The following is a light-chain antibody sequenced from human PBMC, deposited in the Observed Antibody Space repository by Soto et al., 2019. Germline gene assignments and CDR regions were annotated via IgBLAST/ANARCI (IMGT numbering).Light chain of an antibody. Sequence: ETVFTQSPGTLSLSPGERATLSCRASSAVSSIYLAWYQQKPGQAPRLLIYGASSRATGIPDRFSGSGSGTDFTLTISRLEPEDFGVYYCQQYESSLTFGGGTK. CDR2: GAS. CDR3: QQYESSLT. CDR1: SAVSSIY. V-gene: IGKV3-20*01. J-gene: IGKJ4*01.